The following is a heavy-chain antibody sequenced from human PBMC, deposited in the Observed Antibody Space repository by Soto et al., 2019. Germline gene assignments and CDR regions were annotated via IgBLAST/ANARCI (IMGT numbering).Heavy chain of an antibody. Sequence: TSETLSLTCAVYGGSFSGYYWSWIRQPPGKGLECIGEINHSGSTNYNPSLKSRVTISVDTSKNQFSLKLSSVTAADTAVYYCANVAVAGTFVDYWGQGTLVTVS. CDR2: INHSGST. D-gene: IGHD6-19*01. J-gene: IGHJ4*02. V-gene: IGHV4-34*01. CDR1: GGSFSGYY. CDR3: ANVAVAGTFVDY.